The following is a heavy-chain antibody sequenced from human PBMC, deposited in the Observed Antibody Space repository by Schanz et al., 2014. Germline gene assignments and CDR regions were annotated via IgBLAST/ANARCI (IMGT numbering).Heavy chain of an antibody. Sequence: EVQLVESGGGVVQPGGSLRLSCAASGFTFSTYWMHWVRQAPGKGLVWVSHINSDGTTTTYADSVKGRFTISRDNSKNTLFLQMSSLRAEDTAVYYCARDGDFDYWGQGTLVTVSS. CDR3: ARDGDFDY. CDR2: INSDGTTT. J-gene: IGHJ4*02. V-gene: IGHV3-74*01. CDR1: GFTFSTYW.